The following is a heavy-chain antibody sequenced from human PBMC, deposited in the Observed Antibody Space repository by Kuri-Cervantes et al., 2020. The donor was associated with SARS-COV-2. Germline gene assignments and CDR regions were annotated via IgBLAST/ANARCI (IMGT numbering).Heavy chain of an antibody. D-gene: IGHD2-21*01. Sequence: GEALKTSCASPGFTFSGSAMHWVRQASGKGLGWVGRIRSKANSYATAYAASVKGRFTISRDDSKNTAYLQMNSLKTEDAAVSYCTGWSLSYCGGDCYSVEAYWGQGTLVTVSS. CDR1: GFTFSGSA. J-gene: IGHJ4*02. CDR2: IRSKANSYAT. V-gene: IGHV3-73*01. CDR3: TGWSLSYCGGDCYSVEAY.